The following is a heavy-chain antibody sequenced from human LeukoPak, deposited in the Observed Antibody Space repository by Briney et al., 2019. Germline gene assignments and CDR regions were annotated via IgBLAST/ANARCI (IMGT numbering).Heavy chain of an antibody. V-gene: IGHV3-11*01. J-gene: IGHJ4*02. CDR1: EFTFSDYY. Sequence: GGSLRLSCAASEFTFSDYYMSWIRQAPGKGLEWVSYISSSGSTIYYADSVKGRFTISRDNAKNSLYLQMNSLRAEDTAVYYCARDRRYSSSWASLDYWGQGTLVTVSS. CDR3: ARDRRYSSSWASLDY. CDR2: ISSSGSTI. D-gene: IGHD6-13*01.